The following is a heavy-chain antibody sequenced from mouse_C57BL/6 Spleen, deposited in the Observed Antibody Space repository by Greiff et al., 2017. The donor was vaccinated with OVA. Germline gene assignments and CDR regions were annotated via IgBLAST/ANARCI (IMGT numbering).Heavy chain of an antibody. CDR1: GFTFTSYW. CDR3: ARSGGAWFAY. J-gene: IGHJ3*01. V-gene: IGHV1-53*01. Sequence: VKLQESGTELVKPGASVKLSCKASGFTFTSYWMHWVKQRPGQGLEWIGNINPSNGGTNYNEKFKSKATLTVDKSSSTAYMQLRSLTSEDSAVYYCARSGGAWFAYWGQGTLVTVSA. CDR2: INPSNGGT. D-gene: IGHD4-1*01.